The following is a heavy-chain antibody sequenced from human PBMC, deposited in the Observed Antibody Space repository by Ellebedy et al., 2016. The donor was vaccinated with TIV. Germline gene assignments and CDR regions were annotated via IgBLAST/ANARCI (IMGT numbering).Heavy chain of an antibody. CDR1: GFTFSDAW. D-gene: IGHD6-19*01. J-gene: IGHJ4*02. CDR3: ATVRRAVTGDFDY. CDR2: IRSQKDGGTT. Sequence: GESLKISXAASGFTFSDAWMSCVRQAPGKGLEWDGRIRSQKDGGTTENAAPVKGRFAISRDDSTNTLFLLMTSLNTEDTAVYYCATVRRAVTGDFDYWGQGTQVTVSS. V-gene: IGHV3-15*01.